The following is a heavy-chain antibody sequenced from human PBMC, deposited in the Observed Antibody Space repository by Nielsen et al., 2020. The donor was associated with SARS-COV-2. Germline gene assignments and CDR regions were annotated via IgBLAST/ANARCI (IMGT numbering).Heavy chain of an antibody. V-gene: IGHV4-34*01. Sequence: SETLSLTCAVYGGSFSDYYWSWIRQPPGKGLEWIGEINHSGSTNYNPSLKSRVTISVDTSNNQFYLKLTSVTAADTAVYYCARVRDYQRGDWYFDLWGRGTLATVSS. CDR2: INHSGST. CDR1: GGSFSDYY. D-gene: IGHD4-11*01. CDR3: ARVRDYQRGDWYFDL. J-gene: IGHJ2*01.